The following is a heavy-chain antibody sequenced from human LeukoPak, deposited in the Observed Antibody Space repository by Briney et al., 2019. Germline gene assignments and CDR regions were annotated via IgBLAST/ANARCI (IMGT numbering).Heavy chain of an antibody. J-gene: IGHJ4*02. D-gene: IGHD6-19*01. Sequence: GGSLRLSCAASGFTFSSYGMHWVRQAPGKGLEWVAFIRYDGSNKYYAGFVKGRFTISRDNSKNTLYLQMNSLRTEDTAVYYCAREDVAVAVADYWGQGTLVTVSS. CDR3: AREDVAVAVADY. CDR2: IRYDGSNK. V-gene: IGHV3-30*02. CDR1: GFTFSSYG.